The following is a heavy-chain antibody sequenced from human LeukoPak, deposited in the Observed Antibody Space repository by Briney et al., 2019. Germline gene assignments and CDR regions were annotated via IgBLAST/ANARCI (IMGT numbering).Heavy chain of an antibody. Sequence: GASVKVSCKASGYTFTSYGISWVRQAPGQGLEWMGWISAYNGNTNYAQKLQGRVTMTTDTSTSTAYMELRSLRSDDTAVYYCASEYGDFWSGYYALGGGMDVWGQGTTVTVSS. J-gene: IGHJ6*02. V-gene: IGHV1-18*01. CDR2: ISAYNGNT. CDR3: ASEYGDFWSGYYALGGGMDV. D-gene: IGHD3-3*01. CDR1: GYTFTSYG.